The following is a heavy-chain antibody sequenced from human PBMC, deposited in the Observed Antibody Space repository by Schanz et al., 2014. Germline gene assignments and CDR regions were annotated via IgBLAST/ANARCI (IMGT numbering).Heavy chain of an antibody. J-gene: IGHJ4*02. Sequence: EEQLVESGGGLVQPGGSLRLSCVASGFAFSSFAMTWVRQAPGMGLEWVSAISGRDGSTYYADSVRGRFTISRDNSKNTLYLQMNSLRAEDTAVYYCANNWNLDYWGQGTLVTVSS. CDR1: GFAFSSFA. V-gene: IGHV3-23*04. D-gene: IGHD1-20*01. CDR2: ISGRDGST. CDR3: ANNWNLDY.